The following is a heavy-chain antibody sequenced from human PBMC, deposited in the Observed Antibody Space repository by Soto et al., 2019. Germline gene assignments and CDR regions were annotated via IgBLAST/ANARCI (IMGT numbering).Heavy chain of an antibody. CDR3: ARGRTVRNYADDSSDYFYFSDY. CDR2: VYYTGST. D-gene: IGHD3-22*01. J-gene: IGHJ4*02. Sequence: PSETLSLTCTVSGDSISTFYWGWMRRSPGKELEWIGYVYYTGSTNYNPSLKSRVTISVDRSKNQFSLKLTSANAADTAVYYCARGRTVRNYADDSSDYFYFSDYWGQGTQVTVSS. CDR1: GDSISTFY. V-gene: IGHV4-59*01.